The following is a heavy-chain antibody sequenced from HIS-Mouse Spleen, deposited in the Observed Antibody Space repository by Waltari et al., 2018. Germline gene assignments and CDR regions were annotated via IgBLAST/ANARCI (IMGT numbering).Heavy chain of an antibody. CDR2: SNPNSGGT. J-gene: IGHJ3*02. CDR3: ARVGLGIAFDI. CDR1: GYTFTGYY. D-gene: IGHD7-27*01. V-gene: IGHV1-2*02. Sequence: QVQLVQSGAEVKKPGASVKVSCKASGYTFTGYYMHGGRRAPGQGLEWMGGSNPNSGGTNSEQKFQGRVPRTRDTSISTADMELSRLRSDDTAVYYCARVGLGIAFDIWGQGTMVTVSS.